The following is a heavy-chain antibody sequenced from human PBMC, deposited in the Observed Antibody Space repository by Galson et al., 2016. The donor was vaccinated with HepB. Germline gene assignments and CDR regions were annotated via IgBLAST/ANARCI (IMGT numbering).Heavy chain of an antibody. Sequence: SLRLSCAVSGFTFTTYAMSWVRQAPGKGLEWVSNLSNSGGSTYYADSVKGRFTISRDNSKNTLYLQMNSLRAEDTAVYYCAKGGYFDWFDYWGQGTLATVSS. V-gene: IGHV3-23*01. CDR3: AKGGYFDWFDY. CDR2: LSNSGGST. D-gene: IGHD3-9*01. J-gene: IGHJ4*02. CDR1: GFTFTTYA.